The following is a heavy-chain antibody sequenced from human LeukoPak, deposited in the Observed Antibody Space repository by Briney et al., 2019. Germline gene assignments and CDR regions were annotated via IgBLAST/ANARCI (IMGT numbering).Heavy chain of an antibody. D-gene: IGHD3-10*01. CDR3: TRKVSRFGELAYGMDV. CDR1: GFTFSGSA. J-gene: IGHJ6*02. CDR2: IRSKANSYAT. V-gene: IGHV3-73*01. Sequence: PGGSLRLSCAASGFTFSGSAMHWVRQASGKGLEWVGRIRSKANSYATAYAASVKGRFTIPRDDSKNTAYLQMNSLKTEDTAVYYCTRKVSRFGELAYGMDVWGQGTTVTVSS.